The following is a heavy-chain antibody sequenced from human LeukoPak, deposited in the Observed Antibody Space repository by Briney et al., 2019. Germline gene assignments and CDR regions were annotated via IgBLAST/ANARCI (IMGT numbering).Heavy chain of an antibody. CDR2: ISSNGGST. V-gene: IGHV3-64*01. D-gene: IGHD4/OR15-4a*01. CDR3: ARSGANYGAHFDY. Sequence: GGSLRLSCAASGYTFSSYAMHWVRQAPGKGLEYVSAISSNGGSTYYANSVKGRFTISRDNSKNTLYLQMGSLRAEDMAVYYCARSGANYGAHFDYWGQGTLVTVSS. CDR1: GYTFSSYA. J-gene: IGHJ4*02.